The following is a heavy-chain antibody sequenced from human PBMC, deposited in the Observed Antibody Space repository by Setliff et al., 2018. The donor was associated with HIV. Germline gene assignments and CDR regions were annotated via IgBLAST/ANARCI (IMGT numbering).Heavy chain of an antibody. J-gene: IGHJ4*02. CDR2: INRSGST. V-gene: IGHV4-34*01. D-gene: IGHD2-21*01. Sequence: SETLSLTCAVYGGSLSGHFWSWIRQPPGKGLEWIGEINRSGSTNYNSSLKSRVTMSVDTSKRQFSLRLSSVTAADTALYFCTRAQIAAPRPFDYWGQGTLVTVPQ. CDR3: TRAQIAAPRPFDY. CDR1: GGSLSGHF.